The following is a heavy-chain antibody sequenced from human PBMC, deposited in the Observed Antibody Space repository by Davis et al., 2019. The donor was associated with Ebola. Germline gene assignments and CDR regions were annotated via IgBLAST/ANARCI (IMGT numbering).Heavy chain of an antibody. CDR1: GGSFSGYY. D-gene: IGHD6-13*01. V-gene: IGHV4-34*01. J-gene: IGHJ4*02. CDR3: ARGRGSSWSRAGRFDY. Sequence: SETLSLTCAVYGGSFSGYYWSWIRQPPGKGLEWIGEINHSGSTNYHPSLKSRVTISVDTSKNQFSLKLSSVTAADTAVYYCARGRGSSWSRAGRFDYWGQGTLVTVSS. CDR2: INHSGST.